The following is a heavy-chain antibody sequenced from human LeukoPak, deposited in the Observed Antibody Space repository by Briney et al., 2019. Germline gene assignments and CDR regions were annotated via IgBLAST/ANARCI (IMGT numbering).Heavy chain of an antibody. CDR1: GGSVSGYY. V-gene: IGHV4-59*08. CDR3: ARHNYYYSSGYYPLGY. D-gene: IGHD3-22*01. CDR2: IYYSGNT. Sequence: SETLSLTCTVSGGSVSGYYWSWIRQPPGKGLEWIGYIYYSGNTKYNPFLKSRVTMSVDTSKNQFSLRLSSVTAADTAVYYCARHNYYYSSGYYPLGYWGQGTLVTVSS. J-gene: IGHJ4*02.